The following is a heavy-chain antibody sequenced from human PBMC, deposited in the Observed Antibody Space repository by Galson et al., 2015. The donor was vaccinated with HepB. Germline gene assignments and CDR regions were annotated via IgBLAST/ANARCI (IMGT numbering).Heavy chain of an antibody. CDR2: VSNSGRNT. D-gene: IGHD3-10*01. Sequence: SLRLSCAASGFIFSGYAMHWVRQAPGKGLEYVSGVSNSGRNTNYAASVKGRVTISRDNSKNTLYLQMSSLRAEDTAVYYCVKEGYSGSGSYRREKCQRNYWFNAWDQENLVTVS. CDR3: VKEGYSGSGSYRREKCQRNYWFNA. V-gene: IGHV3-64D*06. J-gene: IGHJ5*02. CDR1: GFIFSGYA.